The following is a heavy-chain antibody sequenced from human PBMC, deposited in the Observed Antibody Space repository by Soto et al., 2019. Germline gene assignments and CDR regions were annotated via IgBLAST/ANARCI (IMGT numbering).Heavy chain of an antibody. CDR2: ISYDGSNK. D-gene: IGHD3-10*01. Sequence: QVQLVESGGGVVQPGRSLRLSCAASGFTFSSYGMHWVRQAPGKGLEWVAVISYDGSNKYYADSVKGRFTISRDNSKNPLYLQMNSLRAEDTAVYYCAKGWELGYWGQGTLVTVSS. CDR3: AKGWELGY. J-gene: IGHJ4*02. CDR1: GFTFSSYG. V-gene: IGHV3-30*18.